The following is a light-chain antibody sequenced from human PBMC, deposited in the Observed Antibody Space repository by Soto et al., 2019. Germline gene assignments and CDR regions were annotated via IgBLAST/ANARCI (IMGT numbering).Light chain of an antibody. J-gene: IGKJ4*01. CDR1: QSVSRQ. CDR3: QQYYTWHFT. CDR2: GAS. V-gene: IGKV1-5*01. Sequence: DIQMTQSPSTLSASPGDRVTITCRASQSVSRQLAWYQQKPGQAPRLLISGASAGATGVPSRFSGSGSGTDFTLTISSLQPEDCATYYCQQYYTWHFTFGGGTKVEIK.